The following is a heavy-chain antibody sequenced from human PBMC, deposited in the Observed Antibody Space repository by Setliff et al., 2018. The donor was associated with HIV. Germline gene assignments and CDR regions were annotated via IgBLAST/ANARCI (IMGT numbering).Heavy chain of an antibody. CDR2: IKQDGSEK. CDR3: ATDCAVVGGTGSLDS. Sequence: GSLRLSCAASGFTFSTYWMSWVRQAPGKGLEWVANIKQDGSEKNYMDSVKGRFTISRDNAKNSLYLQMNSLRVEDTAVYYCATDCAVVGGTGSLDSWGQGILVTVSS. CDR1: GFTFSTYW. J-gene: IGHJ4*02. D-gene: IGHD1-26*01. V-gene: IGHV3-7*05.